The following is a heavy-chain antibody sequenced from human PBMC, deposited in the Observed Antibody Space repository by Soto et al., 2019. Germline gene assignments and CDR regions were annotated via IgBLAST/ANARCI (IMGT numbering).Heavy chain of an antibody. Sequence: SETLSLTCTVSGGSVSSGSYSWSWIRQPPGKGLEWIGYIYYSGSTNYNPSLKSRVTISVDTSKNQFSLKLSSVTAADTAVYYCARLAAGVIFGDYYYGMDVWGQGTTVTVS. CDR3: ARLAAGVIFGDYYYGMDV. J-gene: IGHJ6*02. D-gene: IGHD2-15*01. CDR2: IYYSGST. V-gene: IGHV4-61*01. CDR1: GGSVSSGSYS.